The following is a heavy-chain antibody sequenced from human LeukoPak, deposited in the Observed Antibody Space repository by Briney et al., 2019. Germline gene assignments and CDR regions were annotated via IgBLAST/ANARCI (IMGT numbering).Heavy chain of an antibody. D-gene: IGHD3-16*01. V-gene: IGHV1-8*02. CDR2: MNPNSGFT. J-gene: IGHJ4*02. CDR1: GYTFTGYY. Sequence: ASVKVSCKTSGYTFTGYYIHWVRQATGQGLEWMGYMNPNSGFTTYAQKFQGRVTMTRDTSISTAYMELSSLRSDDTAVYYCARVPRELGAYWGQGTLVTVSS. CDR3: ARVPRELGAY.